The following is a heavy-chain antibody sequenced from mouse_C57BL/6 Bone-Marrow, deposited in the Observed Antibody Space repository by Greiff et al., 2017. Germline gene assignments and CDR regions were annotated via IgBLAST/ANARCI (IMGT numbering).Heavy chain of an antibody. CDR2: IDPSDSYT. V-gene: IGHV1-69*01. Sequence: QVQLQQPGAELVMPGASVKLSCKASGYTFTSYWMHWVKQRPGQGLEWIGEIDPSDSYTNYNQKFKGKSTLTVDKSSSTAYMQLSSLTSEDSAVYCCARSQGLDGSARHWGQGTTLTVSS. CDR1: GYTFTSYW. CDR3: ARSQGLDGSARH. J-gene: IGHJ2*01. D-gene: IGHD3-2*02.